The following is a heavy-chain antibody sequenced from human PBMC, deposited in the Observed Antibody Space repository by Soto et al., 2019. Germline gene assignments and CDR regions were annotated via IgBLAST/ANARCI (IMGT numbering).Heavy chain of an antibody. D-gene: IGHD3-10*01. CDR1: GGSINIYY. Sequence: QVQLQESGPGLVNPSETLSLTCTVSGGSINIYYCSWIRQPPGKGLEWIGYIYYSGSTNYNPSLKSRVTKSLDTSKNQFSLKLSSVTAEDTAVYYCARRYGLGFEFWGQGTLVTVSS. CDR2: IYYSGST. CDR3: ARRYGLGFEF. J-gene: IGHJ4*02. V-gene: IGHV4-59*08.